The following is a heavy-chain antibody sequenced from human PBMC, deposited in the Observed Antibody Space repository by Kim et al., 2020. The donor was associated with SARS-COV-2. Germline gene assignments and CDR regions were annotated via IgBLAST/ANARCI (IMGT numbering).Heavy chain of an antibody. CDR3: VKESADSGWNDFDY. J-gene: IGHJ4*02. V-gene: IGHV3-64D*06. D-gene: IGHD1-1*01. CDR1: GFTFSTYA. CDR2: ISGYGGST. Sequence: GGSLRLSCSASGFTFSTYAMHWVRQAPGKGLECVSAISGYGGSTYYADSVKGRFTISRDNSKNTLYLQMSSLRAEDTAVYYCVKESADSGWNDFDYWGQGTLVTVSS.